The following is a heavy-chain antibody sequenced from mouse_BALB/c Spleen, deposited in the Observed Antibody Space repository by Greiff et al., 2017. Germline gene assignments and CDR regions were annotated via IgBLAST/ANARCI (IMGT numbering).Heavy chain of an antibody. CDR2: ISTYYGDA. CDR1: GYTFTDYN. J-gene: IGHJ1*01. V-gene: IGHV1-67*01. Sequence: VQLQQSGPELVKPGASVKISCKASGYTFTDYNMHWVKQSHGKSLEWIGVISTYYGDASYNQKFKGKATMTVDKSSSTAYMELARLTSEDSAIYYCARKGYFDVWGAGTTVTVSS. CDR3: ARKGYFDV.